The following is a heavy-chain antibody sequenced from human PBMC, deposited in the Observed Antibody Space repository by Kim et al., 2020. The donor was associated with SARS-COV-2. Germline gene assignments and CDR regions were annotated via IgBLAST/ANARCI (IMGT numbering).Heavy chain of an antibody. CDR3: ATPYYYYGMDV. Sequence: SETLSLTCAVYGGSFSGYYWSWIRQPPGKGLEWIGEINHSGRTNYNPSLKSRVTISVDTSKNQFSLKLSSVTAADTAVYYCATPYYYYGMDVWGQGTTVTVSS. J-gene: IGHJ6*02. CDR2: INHSGRT. CDR1: GGSFSGYY. V-gene: IGHV4-34*01.